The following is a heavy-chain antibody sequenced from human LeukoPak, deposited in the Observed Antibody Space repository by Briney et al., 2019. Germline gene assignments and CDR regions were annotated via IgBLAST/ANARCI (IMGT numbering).Heavy chain of an antibody. Sequence: GGSLRLSCAASGFTFSSYWMNWVRQAPGKGLEWVANMKQDGSEKYYVDSVKGRFTISRDNAKNSLYLQMNSLRAEDTAVYYCARAYSNYVGGVWAYYYYYYMDVWGKGTTVTVSS. V-gene: IGHV3-7*01. CDR1: GFTFSSYW. CDR3: ARAYSNYVGGVWAYYYYYYMDV. D-gene: IGHD4-11*01. J-gene: IGHJ6*03. CDR2: MKQDGSEK.